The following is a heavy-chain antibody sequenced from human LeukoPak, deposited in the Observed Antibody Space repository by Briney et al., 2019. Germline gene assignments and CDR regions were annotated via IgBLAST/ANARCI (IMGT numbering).Heavy chain of an antibody. CDR1: GFTFDDYA. CDR2: ISGVGHST. J-gene: IGHJ2*01. V-gene: IGHV3-43*02. D-gene: IGHD3-22*01. CDR3: AKDTNYYDSSGYHHWYFDL. Sequence: GGSLRLSCAASGFTFDDYAMHWVRQAPGKGLEWVSFISGVGHSTYYADSVKGRFTISRDNSKNSLYLQMNSLRTEDTALFYCAKDTNYYDSSGYHHWYFDLWGRGTLVTVSS.